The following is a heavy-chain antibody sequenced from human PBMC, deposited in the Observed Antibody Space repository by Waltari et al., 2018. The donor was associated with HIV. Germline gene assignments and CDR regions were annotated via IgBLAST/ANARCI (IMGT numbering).Heavy chain of an antibody. CDR2: MYYGGST. CDR1: GGPISSSEYY. J-gene: IGHJ4*02. CDR3: ARQVRGNGFLANLYYFDF. V-gene: IGHV4-39*01. D-gene: IGHD3-3*01. Sequence: QLQLQESGPGLVKPSETLSLTCTVSGGPISSSEYYWGWIRQPPGNGLEWIGNMYYGGSTYYNPPLKSRVTISVDTAKNQLSRKLDAVTAADTAVYCCARQVRGNGFLANLYYFDFWGQGALVTVSS.